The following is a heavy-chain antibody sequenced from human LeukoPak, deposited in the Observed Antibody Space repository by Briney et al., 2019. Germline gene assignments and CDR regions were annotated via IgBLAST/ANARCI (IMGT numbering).Heavy chain of an antibody. CDR2: IIPIFGTA. V-gene: IGHV1-69*13. CDR3: ARERCSGGSCYRAFDI. D-gene: IGHD2-15*01. CDR1: GGTFSSYA. Sequence: AASVKVSCKASGGTFSSYAISWVRQAPGQGLEWMGGIIPIFGTANYAQKFQGRVTITADESTSTAYMELSSLRSEDTAVYYCARERCSGGSCYRAFDIWGQGTMVTVSS. J-gene: IGHJ3*02.